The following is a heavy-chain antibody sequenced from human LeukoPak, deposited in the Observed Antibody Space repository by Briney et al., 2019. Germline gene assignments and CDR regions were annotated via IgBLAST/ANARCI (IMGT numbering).Heavy chain of an antibody. J-gene: IGHJ3*01. CDR2: ISGGSDAI. CDR3: ARDKSSSSWHALDV. Sequence: GGSLRLSCAASGFTFSSYSLNWVRQAPGKGLEWVSYISGGSDAIQYADSVKGRFTISRDNAKNSLFLQMNSLRDEDTAVYYCARDKSSSSWHALDVWGQGTMVTVSS. CDR1: GFTFSSYS. V-gene: IGHV3-48*02. D-gene: IGHD6-13*01.